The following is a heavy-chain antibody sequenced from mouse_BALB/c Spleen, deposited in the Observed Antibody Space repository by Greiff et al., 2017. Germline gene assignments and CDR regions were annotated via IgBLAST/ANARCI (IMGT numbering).Heavy chain of an antibody. J-gene: IGHJ3*01. CDR2: ISSGGST. CDR3: AREGDWAWFAY. CDR1: GFTFSSYA. Sequence: EVQGVESGGGLVKPGGSLKLSCAASGFTFSSYAMSWVRQTPEKRLEWVASISSGGSTYYPDSVKGRFTISRDNARNILYLQMSSLRSEDTAMYYCAREGDWAWFAYWGQGTLVTVSA. V-gene: IGHV5-6-5*01.